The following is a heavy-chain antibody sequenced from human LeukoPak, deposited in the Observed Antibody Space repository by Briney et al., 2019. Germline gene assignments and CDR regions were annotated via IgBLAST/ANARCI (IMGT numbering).Heavy chain of an antibody. D-gene: IGHD6-6*01. CDR1: GGSFSGYY. CDR2: INHSGST. Sequence: SETLSLTCAVYGGSFSGYYWSWIRQPPGKGLEWIGEINHSGSTNYNPSLKSRVTISVDTSKNQFSLKLSSVTAADTAVYYCARDQYSVIADYWGQGTLVTVSS. J-gene: IGHJ4*02. CDR3: ARDQYSVIADY. V-gene: IGHV4-34*01.